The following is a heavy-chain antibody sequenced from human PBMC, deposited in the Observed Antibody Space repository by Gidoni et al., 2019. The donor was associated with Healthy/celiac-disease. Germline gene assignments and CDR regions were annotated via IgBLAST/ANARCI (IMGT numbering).Heavy chain of an antibody. D-gene: IGHD3-10*01. CDR2: INPNSGGT. Sequence: QVQLVQSGAEVKKPGASVKVSCKASGYTFTGYYMHWVRQAPGQGLEWMGWINPNSGGTNYAQKFQGWVTMTRDTSISTAYMELSRLRSDDTAVYYCARDYYGSGTDLYYYGMDVWGQGTTVTVSS. CDR1: GYTFTGYY. V-gene: IGHV1-2*04. J-gene: IGHJ6*02. CDR3: ARDYYGSGTDLYYYGMDV.